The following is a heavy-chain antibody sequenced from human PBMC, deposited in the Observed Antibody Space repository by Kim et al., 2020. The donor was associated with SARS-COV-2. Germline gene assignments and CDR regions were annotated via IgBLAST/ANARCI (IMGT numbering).Heavy chain of an antibody. CDR2: ISGSGGST. V-gene: IGHV3-23*01. D-gene: IGHD2-15*01. Sequence: GGSLRLSCAASGFTFSSYAMNWVRQAPGRGLEWVSAISGSGGSTYYADSVKGRFTISRDNSKNTLYLQMSSLRAEDTAVYYCANLVATNNLDSWGQGTLVTVSS. J-gene: IGHJ4*02. CDR3: ANLVATNNLDS. CDR1: GFTFSSYA.